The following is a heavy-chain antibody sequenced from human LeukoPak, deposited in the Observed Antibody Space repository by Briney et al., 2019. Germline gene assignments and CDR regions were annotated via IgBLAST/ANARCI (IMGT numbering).Heavy chain of an antibody. J-gene: IGHJ4*02. V-gene: IGHV4-59*01. CDR2: IYYSGST. D-gene: IGHD6-19*01. CDR3: AKAADSSGWADFDY. Sequence: SETLSLTCTVSGGSTSSYYWSWIRQPPGKGLEWIGYIYYSGSTNYNPSLKSRVTISVDTSKNQFSLKLSSVTAADTAVYYCAKAADSSGWADFDYWGQGTLVTVSS. CDR1: GGSTSSYY.